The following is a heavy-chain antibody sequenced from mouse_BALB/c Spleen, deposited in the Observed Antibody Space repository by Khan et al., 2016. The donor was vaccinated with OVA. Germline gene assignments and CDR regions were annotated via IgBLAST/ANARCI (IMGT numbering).Heavy chain of an antibody. D-gene: IGHD1-1*02. CDR1: GYTFTSYY. J-gene: IGHJ3*01. CDR2: INPNNGGT. V-gene: IGHV1S81*02. CDR3: TRSGYGTFAY. Sequence: QVQLQQSGAELVKPGASVRLSCKASGYTFTSYYLYWVKQRPGQGLEWIGDINPNNGGTNFNEKFRTRATLTVDKSSNTAYMELSRLTSVDSAGSDCTRSGYGTFAYWGQGTLVTVSA.